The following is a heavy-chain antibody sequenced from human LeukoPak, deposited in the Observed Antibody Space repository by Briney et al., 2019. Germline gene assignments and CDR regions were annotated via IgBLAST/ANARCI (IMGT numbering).Heavy chain of an antibody. D-gene: IGHD3-10*01. CDR1: GGTFSNYA. Sequence: ASVKVSCKASGGTFSNYAISWVRQATGQGLKWMGWMNPNSGNTGYAQKFQGRVTITRDTSISTAYMELSSLRSEDTAVYYCARDGDYYGSGNFDYWGQGTLVTVSS. CDR3: ARDGDYYGSGNFDY. V-gene: IGHV1-8*03. CDR2: MNPNSGNT. J-gene: IGHJ4*02.